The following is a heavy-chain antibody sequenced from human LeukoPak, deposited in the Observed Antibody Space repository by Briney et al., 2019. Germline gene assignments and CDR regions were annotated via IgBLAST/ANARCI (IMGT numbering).Heavy chain of an antibody. CDR3: ARGRDGYNSLPSDY. Sequence: SVKVSCKASGGTFSNYAISWVRQAPGQGLEWMGGIIPLFDTADYAQKFQGRLTITADESTSTAYMELSSLRAEDTAVYYCARGRDGYNSLPSDYWGQGTLVTVSS. V-gene: IGHV1-69*01. CDR1: GGTFSNYA. D-gene: IGHD5-24*01. CDR2: IIPLFDTA. J-gene: IGHJ4*02.